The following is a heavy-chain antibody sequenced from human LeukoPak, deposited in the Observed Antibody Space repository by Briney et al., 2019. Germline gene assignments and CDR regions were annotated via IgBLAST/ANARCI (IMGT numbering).Heavy chain of an antibody. V-gene: IGHV3-13*01. CDR1: GFTFSSYD. Sequence: GGSLRLSCAASGFTFSSYDMHWVRQGTGKGLEWVSVIGIAGDTYYPGSVKGRSTISRENAKNSLYLQMNSLRAGDTAVYYCARAVGGEYFDYWGQGTLVTVSS. CDR2: IGIAGDT. J-gene: IGHJ4*02. D-gene: IGHD3-16*01. CDR3: ARAVGGEYFDY.